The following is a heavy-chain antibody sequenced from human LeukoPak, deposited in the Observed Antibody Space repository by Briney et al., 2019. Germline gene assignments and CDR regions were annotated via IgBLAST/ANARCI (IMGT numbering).Heavy chain of an antibody. CDR3: AREGPPSDYYYDSSGYYPFDY. Sequence: ESSETLSLTCTVSGDSISSSSYYWGWIRQPPGKGLEWIGSIYYRGSTYYSPSLKSRVTISVDTSKNQFSLNLSSVTAADTAVYYCAREGPPSDYYYDSSGYYPFDYWGQGTLVTVSS. CDR2: IYYRGST. D-gene: IGHD3-22*01. V-gene: IGHV4-39*02. J-gene: IGHJ4*02. CDR1: GDSISSSSYY.